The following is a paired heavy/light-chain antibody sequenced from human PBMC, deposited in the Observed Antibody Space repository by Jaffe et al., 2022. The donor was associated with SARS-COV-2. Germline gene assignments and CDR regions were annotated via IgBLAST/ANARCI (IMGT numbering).Heavy chain of an antibody. J-gene: IGHJ4*02. CDR1: GFSFSNYW. CDR2: INQDGSGK. V-gene: IGHV3-7*03. Sequence: EVQLVESGGGLVQPGGSLRLSCAASGFSFSNYWMGWVRQAPGMGLEWVANINQDGSGKYHVDSVKGRFTVSRDNTKNSLYLEMNTLRVEDTAVYYCARGNHWGQGTLVTVSS. CDR3: ARGNH.
Light chain of an antibody. CDR3: MQYTHWPHT. CDR2: KVS. J-gene: IGKJ5*01. CDR1: ESLVHSDGNTY. Sequence: DVVMTQSPLSLPVTLGQPASISCRSSESLVHSDGNTYLNWFQQRPGQSPRRLIYKVSNRDSGVPDRFSGSGSGTDFTLKISRMEAEDVGVYYCMQYTHWPHTFGQGTRLEIK. V-gene: IGKV2-30*02.